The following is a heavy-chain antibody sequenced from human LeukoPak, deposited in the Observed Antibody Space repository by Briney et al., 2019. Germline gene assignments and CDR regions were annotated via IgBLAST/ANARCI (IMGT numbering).Heavy chain of an antibody. Sequence: GRSLRLSCAASGFTFSSYGMHWVRQAPGKGLEWVAVISYDGSNKYYADSVKGRFTISRDNSKNTLYLQMNSLRAEDTAVYYCAKDQVKGYSRYYYGMDVWGKGTTVTVSS. J-gene: IGHJ6*04. CDR2: ISYDGSNK. CDR3: AKDQVKGYSRYYYGMDV. V-gene: IGHV3-30*18. D-gene: IGHD6-13*01. CDR1: GFTFSSYG.